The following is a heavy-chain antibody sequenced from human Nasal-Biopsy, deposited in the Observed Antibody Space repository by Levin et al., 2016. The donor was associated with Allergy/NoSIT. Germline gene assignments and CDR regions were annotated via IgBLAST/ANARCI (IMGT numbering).Heavy chain of an antibody. CDR1: GFTFSNYY. J-gene: IGHJ4*02. Sequence: GESLKISCEASGFTFSNYYMGWVRQAPGKGLEWVARIDQGGTHVYYADSVKGRFTCSRDNAKSLLYLQMNSLRDEDTAMYYCARWSQCFDSWGQGALVAVSS. V-gene: IGHV3-7*01. CDR3: ARWSQCFDS. CDR2: IDQGGTHV. D-gene: IGHD4-23*01.